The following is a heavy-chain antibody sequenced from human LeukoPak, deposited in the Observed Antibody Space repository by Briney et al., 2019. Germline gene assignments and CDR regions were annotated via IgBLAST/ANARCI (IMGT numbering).Heavy chain of an antibody. V-gene: IGHV1-58*01. CDR3: ARAIVVVPAANIAAAGTGDYYYMDV. D-gene: IGHD2-2*01. J-gene: IGHJ6*03. Sequence: ASVKVSCKASGFTFTSSAVQWVRQARGQRLEWIGWIVVGSGNTNYAQKFQERVTITRDMSTSTAYMELSSLRSEDTAVYYCARAIVVVPAANIAAAGTGDYYYMDVWGKGTTVTVSS. CDR1: GFTFTSSA. CDR2: IVVGSGNT.